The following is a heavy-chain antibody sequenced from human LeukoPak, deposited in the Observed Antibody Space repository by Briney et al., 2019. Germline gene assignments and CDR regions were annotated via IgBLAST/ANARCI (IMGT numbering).Heavy chain of an antibody. J-gene: IGHJ5*02. CDR1: GFTFSSFT. Sequence: GGSLRLSCAASGFTFSSFTMNWVRQAPGKGLEWVAVISYDGSNKYYADSVKGRFTISRDNSKNTLYLQMNSLRAEDTAVYYCARDRVTYGDYAFWFDPWGQGTLVTVSS. CDR2: ISYDGSNK. CDR3: ARDRVTYGDYAFWFDP. D-gene: IGHD4-17*01. V-gene: IGHV3-30-3*01.